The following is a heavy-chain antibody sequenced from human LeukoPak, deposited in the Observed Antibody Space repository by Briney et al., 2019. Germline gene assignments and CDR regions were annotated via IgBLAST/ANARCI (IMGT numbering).Heavy chain of an antibody. CDR2: ISSSSSYI. V-gene: IGHV3-21*01. Sequence: GGSLRLSCAASGFTFSSYSRNWVRQAPGKGLEWVSSISSSSSYIYYADSVKGRFTISRDSAKNSLYLQMNSLRAEDTAVYYCARDLSITMIVVVTRHDAFDIWGQGTMVTVSS. CDR3: ARDLSITMIVVVTRHDAFDI. J-gene: IGHJ3*02. CDR1: GFTFSSYS. D-gene: IGHD3-22*01.